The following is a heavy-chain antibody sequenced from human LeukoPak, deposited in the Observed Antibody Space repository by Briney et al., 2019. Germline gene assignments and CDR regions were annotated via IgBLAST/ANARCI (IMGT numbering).Heavy chain of an antibody. CDR1: GGSISSYY. J-gene: IGHJ5*02. CDR2: IYYSGST. V-gene: IGHV4-59*01. CDR3: ARNVWYYDSSGYYKLGWFDP. Sequence: SETLSLTCTVSGGSISSYYWSWIRQPPGKGLEWIGYIYYSGSTNYNPSLKSRVTISVDTSKNQFSLKLSSVTAADTAVYYCARNVWYYDSSGYYKLGWFDPWGQGTLVTVSS. D-gene: IGHD3-22*01.